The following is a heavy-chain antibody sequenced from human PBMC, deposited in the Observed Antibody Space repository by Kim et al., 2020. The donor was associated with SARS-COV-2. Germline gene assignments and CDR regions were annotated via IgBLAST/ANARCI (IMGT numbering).Heavy chain of an antibody. CDR3: ASRNYYDSSGYLY. Sequence: YADSVKGRFPISSDNAKNSLYLQMTSLRAEDTAVYYWASRNYYDSSGYLYWGQGTLVTVSS. V-gene: IGHV3-48*03. J-gene: IGHJ4*02. D-gene: IGHD3-22*01.